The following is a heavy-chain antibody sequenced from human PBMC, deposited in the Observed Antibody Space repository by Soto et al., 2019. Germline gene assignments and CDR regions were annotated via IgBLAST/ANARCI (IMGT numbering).Heavy chain of an antibody. CDR1: GFSLSTSGVG. CDR3: AHRQGGYNWDDGDFDY. J-gene: IGHJ4*02. D-gene: IGHD1-1*01. CDR2: IYWDDDR. V-gene: IGHV2-5*02. Sequence: QITLKESGPTVVKPTQTLTLTCSFSGFSLSTSGVGVGWIRQPPGKALEYLALIYWDDDRRYSPSLKSRLTITXXTXRXXVVLTMSNLDPVDTATYYCAHRQGGYNWDDGDFDYWGQGTLVTVSS.